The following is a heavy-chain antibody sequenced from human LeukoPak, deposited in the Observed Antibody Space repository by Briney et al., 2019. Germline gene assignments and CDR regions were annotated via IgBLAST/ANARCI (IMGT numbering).Heavy chain of an antibody. CDR1: GFTFSSYA. J-gene: IGHJ6*03. CDR2: ISYDGSNK. V-gene: IGHV3-30-3*01. CDR3: ARSLLTGDHYYYMDV. D-gene: IGHD7-27*01. Sequence: GGSLRLSCAASGFTFSSYAMRWVRQAPGKGLEWVAVISYDGSNKYYADSVKGRFTISRDNSKNTLYLQMNSLRAEDTAVYYCARSLLTGDHYYYMDVWGKGTTVTVSS.